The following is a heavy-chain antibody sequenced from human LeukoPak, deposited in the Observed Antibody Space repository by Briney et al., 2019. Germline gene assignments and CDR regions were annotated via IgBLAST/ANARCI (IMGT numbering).Heavy chain of an antibody. J-gene: IGHJ6*02. V-gene: IGHV4-4*07. CDR1: GGSISSYY. CDR3: ARDYHYYGSGNIYGMDV. Sequence: SETLSLTCTVSGGSISSYYWSWIRQPAGKGLEWIGRIYTSGSTNYNPSLKSRVTISVDTSKNQFSLKLSSVTAADTAVYYCARDYHYYGSGNIYGMDVWGQGTTVTVSS. CDR2: IYTSGST. D-gene: IGHD3-10*01.